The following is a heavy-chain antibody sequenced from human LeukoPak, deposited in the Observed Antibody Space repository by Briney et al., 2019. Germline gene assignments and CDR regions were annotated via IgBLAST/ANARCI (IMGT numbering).Heavy chain of an antibody. V-gene: IGHV4-59*08. CDR1: GASISSYY. CDR3: ARQGICGQWLVHFDY. D-gene: IGHD6-19*01. J-gene: IGHJ4*02. Sequence: PSETLSLTCSVSGASISSYYWSWIRQSPGKGPEWIGYIYYSGTTNYNPSLKSRVTISIDTSKNQFSLKLISVTAADTAVYYCARQGICGQWLVHFDYWGQGTLVTVSS. CDR2: IYYSGTT.